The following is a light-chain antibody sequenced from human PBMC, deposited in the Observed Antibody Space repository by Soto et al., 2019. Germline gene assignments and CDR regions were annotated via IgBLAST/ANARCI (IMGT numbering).Light chain of an antibody. V-gene: IGLV2-14*01. Sequence: QSALTQPASVSGSPGQSITISCTGTSSDVGGYNYVSWYQQHPGEAPKLIIYEVSNRPSGVSYRFSGSKSGNTASLTISGLQAEDEAEYYCSSYTSSSTPYVFGAGTKVTVL. CDR2: EVS. CDR1: SSDVGGYNY. J-gene: IGLJ1*01. CDR3: SSYTSSSTPYV.